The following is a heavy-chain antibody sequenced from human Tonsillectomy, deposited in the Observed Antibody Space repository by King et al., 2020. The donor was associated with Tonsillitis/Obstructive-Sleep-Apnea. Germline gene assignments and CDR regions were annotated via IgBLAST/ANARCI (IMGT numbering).Heavy chain of an antibody. CDR1: GFSLSTSGVG. CDR2: IYWDDDK. CDR3: ARTGGDSSGYYGDDAFDI. Sequence: ITLKESGPTLVKPTQTLTLTCTFSGFSLSTSGVGVGWIRQPPGKALEWLALIYWDDDKRYSPSLKSRLTITKDTSKNQVVLTMTNMDPVDTATYYCARTGGDSSGYYGDDAFDIWGQGTMVTVSS. V-gene: IGHV2-5*02. J-gene: IGHJ3*02. D-gene: IGHD3-22*01.